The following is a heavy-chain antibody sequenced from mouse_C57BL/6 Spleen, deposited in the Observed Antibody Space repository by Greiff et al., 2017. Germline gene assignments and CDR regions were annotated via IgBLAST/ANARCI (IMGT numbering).Heavy chain of an antibody. CDR2: IYPGDGDT. D-gene: IGHD1-1*01. Sequence: VNLVESGPELVKPGASVKISCKASGYAFSSSWMNWVKQRPGKGLEWIGRIYPGDGDTNYNGKFKGKATLTADKSSSTAYMQLSSLTSEDSAVYFCARSYYGSSGDYWGQGTTLTVSS. CDR3: ARSYYGSSGDY. V-gene: IGHV1-82*01. CDR1: GYAFSSSW. J-gene: IGHJ2*01.